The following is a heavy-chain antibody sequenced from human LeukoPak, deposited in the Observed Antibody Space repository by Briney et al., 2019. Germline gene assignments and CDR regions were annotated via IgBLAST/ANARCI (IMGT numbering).Heavy chain of an antibody. D-gene: IGHD3-22*01. Sequence: GGSLRLSCAASGFTFSDYYMSWIRQAPGKGLEWGSYISSSGSTIYYADSVKGRFTISRDNAKNSLYLQMHSLKATDTAVYYCARVRSGYYYGNDAFDIWGQGTMVTVSS. V-gene: IGHV3-11*01. CDR2: ISSSGSTI. CDR3: ARVRSGYYYGNDAFDI. J-gene: IGHJ3*02. CDR1: GFTFSDYY.